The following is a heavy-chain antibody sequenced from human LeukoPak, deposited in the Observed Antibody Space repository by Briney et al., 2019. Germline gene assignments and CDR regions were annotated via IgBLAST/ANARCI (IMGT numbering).Heavy chain of an antibody. CDR2: ISGSGGST. V-gene: IGHV3-23*01. D-gene: IGHD3-3*01. J-gene: IGHJ4*02. CDR3: AKGPRYGYYDFWSDINRDFDY. CDR1: GFTFSSYA. Sequence: GGSLRLSCAASGFTFSSYAMSWVRQAPGKGLEWVSAISGSGGSTYYADSVKGRFTISRDNSKNTLYLQMNSLRAEDTAVYYCAKGPRYGYYDFWSDINRDFDYWGQGTLVTVSS.